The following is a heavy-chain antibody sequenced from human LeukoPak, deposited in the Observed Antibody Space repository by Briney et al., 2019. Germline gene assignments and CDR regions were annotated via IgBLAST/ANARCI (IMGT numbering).Heavy chain of an antibody. CDR1: GYTFTSYA. Sequence: ASVKVSCKAAGYTFTSYAMHWVRQAPGQRREWMGWINAGNGNTKYSQKFQGRVTITRDTSASTAYMELSSLRSEDTAVYYCSAAIFHYYGMDVWGQGTTVTVSS. D-gene: IGHD2-2*01. V-gene: IGHV1-3*01. CDR3: SAAIFHYYGMDV. J-gene: IGHJ6*02. CDR2: INAGNGNT.